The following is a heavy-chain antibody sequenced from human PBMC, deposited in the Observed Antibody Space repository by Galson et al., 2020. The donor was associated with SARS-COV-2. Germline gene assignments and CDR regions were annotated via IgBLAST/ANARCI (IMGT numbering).Heavy chain of an antibody. D-gene: IGHD1-26*01. CDR3: AKDKWELLYSYYDYGMDV. V-gene: IGHV3-23*01. CDR2: ISGSGGST. CDR1: GFTFSSYA. J-gene: IGHJ6*02. Sequence: GESLKISCAASGFTFSSYAMSWVRQAPGKGLEWVSAISGSGGSTYYADSVKGRFTISRDNSKNTLYLQMNSLRAEDTAVYYCAKDKWELLYSYYDYGMDVWGQGTTVTVSS.